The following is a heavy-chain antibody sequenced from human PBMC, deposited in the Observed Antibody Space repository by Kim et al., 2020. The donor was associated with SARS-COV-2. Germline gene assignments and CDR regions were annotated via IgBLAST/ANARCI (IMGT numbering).Heavy chain of an antibody. CDR2: IYYSGST. D-gene: IGHD3-3*01. CDR1: GGSISSSSYY. V-gene: IGHV4-39*01. J-gene: IGHJ3*02. CDR3: ARQRSRITIFGVVINDAFHI. Sequence: SETLSLTCTVSGGSISSSSYYWGWIRQPPGNGLEWIGCIYYSGSTYYNPSLKIRVTLSGDTPKNQFSLKLSSVTAADTAVYYCARQRSRITIFGVVINDAFHIWGQGTMVIVSS.